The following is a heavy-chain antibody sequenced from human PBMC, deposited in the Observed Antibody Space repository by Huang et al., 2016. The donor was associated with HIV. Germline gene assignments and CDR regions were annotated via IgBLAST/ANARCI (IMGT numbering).Heavy chain of an antibody. CDR3: ARQVDGTIMTTVGFDI. V-gene: IGHV5-51*01. J-gene: IGHJ4*02. CDR1: GYTLSNYW. D-gene: IGHD4-17*01. Sequence: DVQLVQSGAEVKKPGESLKICCTGFGYTLSNYWLGGVRQVPGKGLEWMGLIYPGDSGTRYSPSFQGQVTMSADRSGNTAYLQWSSLKASDTAIYFCARQVDGTIMTTVGFDIWGRGTLVTVSS. CDR2: IYPGDSGT.